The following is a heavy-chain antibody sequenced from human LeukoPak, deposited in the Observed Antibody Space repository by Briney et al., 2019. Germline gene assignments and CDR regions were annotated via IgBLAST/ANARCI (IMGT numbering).Heavy chain of an antibody. V-gene: IGHV3-23*01. Sequence: GGSLRLSCATSGFTFSSYVMSWVRQAPGKGLEWVSAISGSGGSTYYADSVKGRFTISRDNSKNTLYLQMNSLRAEDTAVYYCARNYGGNSDSWGQGTLVTVSS. D-gene: IGHD4-23*01. CDR3: ARNYGGNSDS. J-gene: IGHJ4*02. CDR2: ISGSGGST. CDR1: GFTFSSYV.